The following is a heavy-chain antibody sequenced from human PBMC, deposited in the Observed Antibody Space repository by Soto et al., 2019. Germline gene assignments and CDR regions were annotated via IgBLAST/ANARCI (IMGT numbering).Heavy chain of an antibody. CDR2: ISGSGVST. J-gene: IGHJ5*02. CDR1: AFTFTSYA. D-gene: IGHD2-2*01. V-gene: IGHV3-23*01. CDR3: AQAEGSTNSYLLLAP. Sequence: AGSLRLSCAASAFTFTSYAMNWVRHEAGKGLASVSHISGSGVSTYYEAPVKGGLTISRDNSKNTLHLDIESLRVDATAVYYCAQAEGSTNSYLLLAPWGQGTLVVVSS.